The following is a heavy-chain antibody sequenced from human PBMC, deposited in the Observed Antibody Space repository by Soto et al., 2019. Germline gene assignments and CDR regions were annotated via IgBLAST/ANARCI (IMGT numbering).Heavy chain of an antibody. J-gene: IGHJ5*02. D-gene: IGHD6-6*01. Sequence: PGGSLRLSCAASGFTFSQYALNWVRQAPGKGLEWVAVILYDGTIEHYADSVKGRFTVSRDNSKNTVYLQMDSLTPEDTGVYYCAREASVAALNWFDPWGQGTLVTSPQ. CDR3: AREASVAALNWFDP. CDR2: ILYDGTIE. CDR1: GFTFSQYA. V-gene: IGHV3-30-3*01.